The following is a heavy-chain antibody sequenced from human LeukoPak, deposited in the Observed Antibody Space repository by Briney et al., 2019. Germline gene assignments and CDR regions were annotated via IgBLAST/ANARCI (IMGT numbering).Heavy chain of an antibody. J-gene: IGHJ4*02. D-gene: IGHD3-22*01. V-gene: IGHV3-30*18. CDR3: AKWSYYDSSGYDFDC. Sequence: GRSLRLSCAASGFTLSSYGMHWVRQAPGTGQGWVAVISYDGSNKYYADSVKGRFTISIDNSKNTLYLQMNSQRAEDTAVYSGAKWSYYDSSGYDFDCWGQGTLVTVSS. CDR2: ISYDGSNK. CDR1: GFTLSSYG.